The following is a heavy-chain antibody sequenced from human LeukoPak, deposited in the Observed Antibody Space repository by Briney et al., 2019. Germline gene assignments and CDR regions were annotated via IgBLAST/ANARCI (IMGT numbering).Heavy chain of an antibody. Sequence: GGSLRLSCAASGFTFSSYGMSWVRQAPGKGLEWVSAISGSGGSTYYADSVKGRFTISRDNSKNTLYLQMNSLRAEDTAVYYCAKERGVVVVPAALIDYWGQGTLVTVSS. D-gene: IGHD2-2*01. CDR2: ISGSGGST. CDR3: AKERGVVVVPAALIDY. V-gene: IGHV3-23*01. CDR1: GFTFSSYG. J-gene: IGHJ4*02.